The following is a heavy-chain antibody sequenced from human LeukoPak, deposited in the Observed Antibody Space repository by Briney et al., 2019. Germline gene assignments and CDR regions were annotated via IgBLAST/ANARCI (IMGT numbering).Heavy chain of an antibody. CDR2: IKQDGSEK. D-gene: IGHD6-13*01. J-gene: IGHJ4*02. Sequence: PGGSLRLSCVASGFTFSNYWMSWVRQAPGKGLEWVANIKQDGSEKYYVDSVKGRFTISKDNAKNSVYLQMNCLRAEDTAVYYCATHNSWRFDYWGQGTLVTVSS. CDR3: ATHNSWRFDY. V-gene: IGHV3-7*01. CDR1: GFTFSNYW.